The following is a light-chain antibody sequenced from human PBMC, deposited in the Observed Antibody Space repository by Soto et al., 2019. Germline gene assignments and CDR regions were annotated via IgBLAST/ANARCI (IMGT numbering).Light chain of an antibody. Sequence: EIVLTRSPANLSLSPGEIATLSCRASQSVRSYLAWYQQQPGQAPRPLIYDASNRATGIPARFSGRGSGTDFTLTISSLEPEDFAVYYCQQRSNLITFGQGTRLEI. V-gene: IGKV3-11*01. CDR2: DAS. CDR3: QQRSNLIT. J-gene: IGKJ5*01. CDR1: QSVRSY.